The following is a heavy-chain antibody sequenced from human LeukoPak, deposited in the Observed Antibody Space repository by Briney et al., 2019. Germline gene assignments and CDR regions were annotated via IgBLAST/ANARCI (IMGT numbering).Heavy chain of an antibody. V-gene: IGHV3-20*04. CDR1: GFTFDDYG. CDR3: AKDGPYSSSWKDLDY. CDR2: INWNGGST. D-gene: IGHD6-13*01. J-gene: IGHJ4*02. Sequence: GGSLRLSCAASGFTFDDYGMSWVRQAPGKGLEWVSGINWNGGSTGYADPVKGRFTISRDNSKNTLYLQMNSLRAEDTAVYYCAKDGPYSSSWKDLDYWGQGTLVTVSS.